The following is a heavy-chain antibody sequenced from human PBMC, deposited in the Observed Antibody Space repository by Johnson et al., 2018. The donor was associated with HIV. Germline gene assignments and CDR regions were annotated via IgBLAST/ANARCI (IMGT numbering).Heavy chain of an antibody. J-gene: IGHJ3*01. CDR3: ARDSSGYYYIPDAFDF. CDR2: IRYDGSNK. Sequence: QVQLVESGGGVVQPGGSLRLSCAASGFTFSSYGMHWVRQAPGKGLEWVAFIRYDGSNKYYADSVKGRFTISRDNARNSLYLQMNTLRAEDTSVYFCARDSSGYYYIPDAFDFWGQGTMVTVSS. V-gene: IGHV3-30*02. D-gene: IGHD3-22*01. CDR1: GFTFSSYG.